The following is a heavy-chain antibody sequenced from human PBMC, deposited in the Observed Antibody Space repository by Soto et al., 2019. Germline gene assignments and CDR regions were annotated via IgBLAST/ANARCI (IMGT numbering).Heavy chain of an antibody. CDR3: ARGDDFWSGLNYYYYYMDV. J-gene: IGHJ6*03. Sequence: PSETLSLTCAVYGGSFSGYYWSWIRQPPGKGLEWIGEINHSGSTNYNPSLKSRVTISVDTSKNQFSLKLSSVTAADTAVYYCARGDDFWSGLNYYYYYMDVWGKGTTVT. D-gene: IGHD3-3*01. V-gene: IGHV4-34*01. CDR1: GGSFSGYY. CDR2: INHSGST.